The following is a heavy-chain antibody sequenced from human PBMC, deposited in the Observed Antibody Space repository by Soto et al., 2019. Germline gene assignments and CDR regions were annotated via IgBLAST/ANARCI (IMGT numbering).Heavy chain of an antibody. D-gene: IGHD3-16*02. J-gene: IGHJ4*02. CDR1: GFTFSNYG. CDR2: ISTNGDTA. Sequence: GGSLRLSCAASGFTFSNYGMNWVRQAPGKGLEWVSGISTNGDTANYADSVKGRFTISRDNSKNTLYLQMNSLRAEDTAVYYCAKAYDYAWGSYRYGFDYWGQGTLVTVSS. V-gene: IGHV3-23*01. CDR3: AKAYDYAWGSYRYGFDY.